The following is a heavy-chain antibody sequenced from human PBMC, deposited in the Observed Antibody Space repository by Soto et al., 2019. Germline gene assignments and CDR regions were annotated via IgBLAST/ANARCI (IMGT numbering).Heavy chain of an antibody. D-gene: IGHD3-22*01. J-gene: IGHJ4*01. CDR2: INAGNGNT. V-gene: IGHV1-3*01. CDR3: ARACSGGSCYYYDSSGYYDY. CDR1: GYTFTSYA. Sequence: GASVKVSCKASGYTFTSYAMHWVRQAPGQRLEWMGWINAGNGNTKYSQKLQGRVTITRDTSASTAYMELSSLRSEDTAVYYCARACSGGSCYYYDSSGYYDYWGHGTLVTVSS.